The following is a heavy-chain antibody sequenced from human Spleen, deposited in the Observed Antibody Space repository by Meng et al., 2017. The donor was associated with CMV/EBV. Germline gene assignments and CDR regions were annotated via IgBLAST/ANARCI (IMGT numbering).Heavy chain of an antibody. CDR3: ARSYSSSWCFDY. V-gene: IGHV4-4*07. D-gene: IGHD6-6*01. J-gene: IGHJ4*02. CDR1: GGSISSYY. Sequence: LRESGPGVVKPSEPPSLTCTVSGGSISSYYWSWIRQPAGKGLEWIGRIYTSGSTNYNPSLKSRVTMSVDTSKNQFSLKLSSVTAADTAVYYCARSYSSSWCFDYWGQGTLVTVSS. CDR2: IYTSGST.